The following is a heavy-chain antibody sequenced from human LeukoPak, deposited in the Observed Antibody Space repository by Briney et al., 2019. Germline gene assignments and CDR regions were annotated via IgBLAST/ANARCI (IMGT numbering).Heavy chain of an antibody. J-gene: IGHJ6*02. CDR1: GFTFSSYV. CDR2: ISGSGGST. Sequence: PGGSLRLSCAASGFTFSSYVMSWVRQAPGKGLEWVSAISGSGGSTYYADSVKGRFTVSRDNSNNTLYLQINSLRAEDTAVYYCASATRITIFGVTHYGMDVWGQGTTVIVSS. CDR3: ASATRITIFGVTHYGMDV. V-gene: IGHV3-23*01. D-gene: IGHD3-3*01.